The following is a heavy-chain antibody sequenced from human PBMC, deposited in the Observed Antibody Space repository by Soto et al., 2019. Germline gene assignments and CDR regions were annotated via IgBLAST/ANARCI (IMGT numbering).Heavy chain of an antibody. J-gene: IGHJ6*03. CDR1: GGSISSYY. CDR2: IYYSGST. D-gene: IGHD2-15*01. CDR3: ARVRGLDYYYYMDV. Sequence: SETLSLTCPVSGGSISSYYWSWIRQPPGKGLEWIGYIYYSGSTNYNPSLKSRVTISVDTSKNQFSLKLSSVTAADTAVYYCARVRGLDYYYYMDVWGKGTTVTVS. V-gene: IGHV4-59*01.